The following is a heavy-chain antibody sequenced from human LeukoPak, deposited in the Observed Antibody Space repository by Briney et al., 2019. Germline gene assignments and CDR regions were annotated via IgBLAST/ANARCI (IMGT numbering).Heavy chain of an antibody. V-gene: IGHV3-23*01. D-gene: IGHD6-19*01. Sequence: GGSLRLSCAASGFTFSSYAMSWVRQAPGKGLEWVSAINGSGGSTYYADSVKGRFTISRDNSKNTLYLQLNSLRAEDTAVFYCAKDLTVAGTGKYWGQGTMVTVSS. CDR2: INGSGGST. CDR3: AKDLTVAGTGKY. CDR1: GFTFSSYA. J-gene: IGHJ4*02.